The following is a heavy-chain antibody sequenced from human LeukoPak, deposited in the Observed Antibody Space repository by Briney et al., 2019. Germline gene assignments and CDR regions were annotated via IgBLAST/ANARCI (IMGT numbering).Heavy chain of an antibody. D-gene: IGHD3-9*01. CDR2: INPNSGGT. CDR3: ARFVLRYFDWLLSGFDY. J-gene: IGHJ4*02. V-gene: IGHV1-2*02. CDR1: GYTFTGYC. Sequence: ASVKVSCKASGYTFTGYCMHWVRQAPGQGLEWMGWINPNSGGTNYAQKFQGRVTMTRDTSISTAYMELSRLRSDDTAVYYCARFVLRYFDWLLSGFDYWGQGTLVTVSS.